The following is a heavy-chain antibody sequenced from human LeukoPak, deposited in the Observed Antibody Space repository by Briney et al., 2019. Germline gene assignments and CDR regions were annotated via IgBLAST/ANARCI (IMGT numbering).Heavy chain of an antibody. CDR3: ASSTTVVTPLDY. Sequence: ASVKVSCKASGYTFTSYYMHWVRQAPGQGLEWMGIINPSGGSTSYAQKFQGRVTMTRDTSASTVYMELSSLRSEDTAVYYCASSTTVVTPLDYWGQGTLVTVSS. CDR2: INPSGGST. V-gene: IGHV1-46*01. CDR1: GYTFTSYY. D-gene: IGHD4-23*01. J-gene: IGHJ4*02.